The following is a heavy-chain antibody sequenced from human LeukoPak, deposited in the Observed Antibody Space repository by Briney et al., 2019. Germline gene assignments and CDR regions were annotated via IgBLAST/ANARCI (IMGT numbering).Heavy chain of an antibody. CDR1: GLSFGSHG. V-gene: IGHV3-33*01. D-gene: IGHD3-10*01. J-gene: IGHJ4*02. Sequence: GGSVRLSCTASGLSFGSHGMHWVRQTPGKGLYWVGFVWYDGNTKYYADSVKGRFTISRDNPKNTLFLEMNTLRVEDTAVYRCARGPALGVRGAHLDYWGQGILVAVSS. CDR2: VWYDGNTK. CDR3: ARGPALGVRGAHLDY.